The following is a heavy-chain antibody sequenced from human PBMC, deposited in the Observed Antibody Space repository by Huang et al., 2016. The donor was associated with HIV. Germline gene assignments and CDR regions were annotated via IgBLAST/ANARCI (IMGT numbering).Heavy chain of an antibody. V-gene: IGHV1-18*04. CDR3: ARDRRPYSGSYLGY. J-gene: IGHJ4*02. Sequence: QVQLVQSGAEVKKPGASVKVSCKASGNTFSGYGISWVRQAPGQGLEWMGWISGYNGNTNYVENIQGRVTMTKDTSTSTAYMELRSLRSDDTAVYYCARDRRPYSGSYLGYWGQGTLVTVSS. CDR1: GNTFSGYG. D-gene: IGHD1-26*01. CDR2: ISGYNGNT.